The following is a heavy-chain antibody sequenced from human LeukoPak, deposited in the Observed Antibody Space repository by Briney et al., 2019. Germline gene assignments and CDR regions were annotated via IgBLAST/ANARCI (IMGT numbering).Heavy chain of an antibody. D-gene: IGHD3-22*01. CDR3: ASNRDSSGYYY. J-gene: IGHJ4*02. CDR1: GYTFTSYA. Sequence: ASVKVSCKASGYTFTSYAMHWVRQAPGQRLEWMGWINAGNGNTKYSQKFQGRVTITRDTSASTAYVELSSLGSEDTAVYYCASNRDSSGYYYWGQGTLVTVSS. CDR2: INAGNGNT. V-gene: IGHV1-3*01.